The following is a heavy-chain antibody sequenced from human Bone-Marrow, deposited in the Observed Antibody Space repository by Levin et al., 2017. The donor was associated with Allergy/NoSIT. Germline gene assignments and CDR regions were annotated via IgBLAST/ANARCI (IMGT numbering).Heavy chain of an antibody. CDR3: AGDRYGSSSHYGRGYHYYGMDV. CDR2: INPSGGST. D-gene: IGHD6-6*01. V-gene: IGHV1-46*01. Sequence: ASVKVSCKASGYTFSSNYIHWVRQAPGQGLEWMGIINPSGGSTSYAQKFQGRVTMTRDTSTSTVYMELSRLRSEDTAVYYSAGDRYGSSSHYGRGYHYYGMDVWGQGTTVTVSS. CDR1: GYTFSSNY. J-gene: IGHJ6*02.